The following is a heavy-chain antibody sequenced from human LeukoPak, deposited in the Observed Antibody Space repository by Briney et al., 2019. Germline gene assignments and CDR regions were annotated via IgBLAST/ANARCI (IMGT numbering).Heavy chain of an antibody. D-gene: IGHD1-26*01. CDR1: GFTFSSYA. CDR3: AKAQWELLGAFDY. J-gene: IGHJ4*02. V-gene: IGHV3-23*01. Sequence: AGGSLRLSCAASGFTFSSYAMSWVRQAPGKGLEWVSAISGSGGSTYYADSVKCRFTISRDNSKNTLYLQMNSLRAEDTAVYYCAKAQWELLGAFDYWGQGTLVTVSS. CDR2: ISGSGGST.